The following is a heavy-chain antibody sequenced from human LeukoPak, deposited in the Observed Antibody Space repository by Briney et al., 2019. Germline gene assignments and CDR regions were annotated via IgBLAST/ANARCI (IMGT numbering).Heavy chain of an antibody. D-gene: IGHD3-16*01. CDR2: IYSDGTI. Sequence: GGSLRLSCAASGFTVSCNYMSWVRQVPGKGLEWVSVIYSDGTISYADSVKGRFTISRDNSENTLYLQMNSLRVEDTAVYYCAREVGGGASGQWGQGTLVTVSS. J-gene: IGHJ4*02. CDR1: GFTVSCNY. V-gene: IGHV3-66*01. CDR3: AREVGGGASGQ.